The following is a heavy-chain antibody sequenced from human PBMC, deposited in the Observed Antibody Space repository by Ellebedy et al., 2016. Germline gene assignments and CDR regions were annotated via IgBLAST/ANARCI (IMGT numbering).Heavy chain of an antibody. CDR2: ISHDGRDE. D-gene: IGHD1-26*01. CDR3: VKGPAGLCSGSSCPPNLHYHYMDV. Sequence: GESLKISXAASGFTFSSYSMNWVRQAPGKGLEWVAMISHDGRDEYYADSVKGRVAISRDKSKNSLYLQMSSLRPEDTAVYYCVKGPAGLCSGSSCPPNLHYHYMDVWGKGTTVTVSS. V-gene: IGHV3-30*18. CDR1: GFTFSSYS. J-gene: IGHJ6*03.